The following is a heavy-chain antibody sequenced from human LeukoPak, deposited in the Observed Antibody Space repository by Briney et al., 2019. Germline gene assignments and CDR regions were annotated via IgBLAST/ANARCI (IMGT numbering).Heavy chain of an antibody. V-gene: IGHV3-48*04. Sequence: GGSLGLSCAASGFIFSSYSMNWVRQAPGKGLEWVSYISSSSSTIYYADSVKGRFTISRDNAKNSLYLQMNSLRAEDTAFYYCARESSGGYYFDVFDIWGQGTMVTVSS. J-gene: IGHJ3*02. CDR2: ISSSSSTI. D-gene: IGHD3-22*01. CDR3: ARESSGGYYFDVFDI. CDR1: GFIFSSYS.